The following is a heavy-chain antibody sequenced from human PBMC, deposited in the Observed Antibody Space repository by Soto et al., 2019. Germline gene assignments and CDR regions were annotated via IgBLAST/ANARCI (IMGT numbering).Heavy chain of an antibody. D-gene: IGHD2-15*01. V-gene: IGHV1-18*04. CDR1: GYTFSNYG. Sequence: ASVKVSCKASGYTFSNYGISWVRQAPGQGLEWMGWISAYNGNTNFAQKFHDRVTMTTDASTGTAYMELRSLTFDDTAVYFCARADIPDNWFDPWGQGTLVTVSS. J-gene: IGHJ5*02. CDR3: ARADIPDNWFDP. CDR2: ISAYNGNT.